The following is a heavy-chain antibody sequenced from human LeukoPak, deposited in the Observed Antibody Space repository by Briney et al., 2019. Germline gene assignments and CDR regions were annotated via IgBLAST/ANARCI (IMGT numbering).Heavy chain of an antibody. CDR3: ARDRYFEMISL. Sequence: KASETLSLTCTVSGGSISSGGYYWSWIRQHPGKGLEWIGYIYYSGSTYYNPSLKSRVTISVDTSKNQFSLKLSSVTAADTAVYYCARDRYFEMISLWGQGTLVTVSS. CDR1: GGSISSGGYY. J-gene: IGHJ4*02. CDR2: IYYSGST. V-gene: IGHV4-30-4*08. D-gene: IGHD3-9*01.